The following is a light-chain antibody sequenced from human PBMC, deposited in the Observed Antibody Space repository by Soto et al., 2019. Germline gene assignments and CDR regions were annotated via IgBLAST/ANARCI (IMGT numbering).Light chain of an antibody. J-gene: IGKJ3*01. Sequence: DIQMTQSPSTLSASVGDRVTITCRDSQSISSWLAWYQQKPGKAPKLLSYDASSLESGVPSRFSGSGSGTQFTLTISCLQPDDFATYYCQQYNSYSPRFTFGPGTKVDIK. CDR1: QSISSW. CDR2: DAS. CDR3: QQYNSYSPRFT. V-gene: IGKV1-5*01.